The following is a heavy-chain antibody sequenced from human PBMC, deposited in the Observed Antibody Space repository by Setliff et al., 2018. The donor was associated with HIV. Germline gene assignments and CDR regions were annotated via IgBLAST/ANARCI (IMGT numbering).Heavy chain of an antibody. J-gene: IGHJ5*02. CDR2: ISYDGSNK. V-gene: IGHV3-30*03. CDR3: ARQSITIFGVVISGFDP. D-gene: IGHD3-3*01. Sequence: LSLSCAASGFTFTNYWMTWVRQAPGKGLEWVAVISYDGSNKYYADSVKGRFTISRYNSKNTLYLQMNSLRAEDTAVYYCARQSITIFGVVISGFDPWGQGTLVTVSS. CDR1: GFTFTNYW.